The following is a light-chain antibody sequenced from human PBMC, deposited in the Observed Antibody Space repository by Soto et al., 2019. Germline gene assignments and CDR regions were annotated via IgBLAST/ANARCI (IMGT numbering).Light chain of an antibody. V-gene: IGKV3-11*01. CDR1: QAVNTR. CDR3: HPRQSWPRT. CDR2: LAS. J-gene: IGKJ1*01. Sequence: EIVLTQSPATLSSFPGDRVTLSCRASQAVNTRLAWYQHKPGQAPRLLSYLASNRAAGVPARVSGSGSGTDFTLTISDVEPEDFAVYYCHPRQSWPRTFGQGTTVDIK.